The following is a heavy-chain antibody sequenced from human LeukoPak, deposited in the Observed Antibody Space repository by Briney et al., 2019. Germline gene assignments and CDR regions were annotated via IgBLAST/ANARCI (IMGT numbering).Heavy chain of an antibody. D-gene: IGHD3-9*01. CDR2: IYYSGST. CDR3: ARPSYDILTGYFYYFDY. J-gene: IGHJ4*02. Sequence: SETLSLTCTVSGGSISSSSYYWGWIRQPPGKGLEWIGSIYYSGSTYYNPFLKSRVTISVDTSKNQFSLKLSSVTAADTAVYYCARPSYDILTGYFYYFDYWGQGTLVTVSS. V-gene: IGHV4-39*01. CDR1: GGSISSSSYY.